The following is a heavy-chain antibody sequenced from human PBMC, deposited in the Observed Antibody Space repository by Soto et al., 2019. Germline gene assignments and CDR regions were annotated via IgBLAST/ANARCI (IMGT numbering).Heavy chain of an antibody. CDR1: GYTFTSYG. Sequence: QVPLVQSGAEVKKPGASVKVSCKASGYTFTSYGISWVRQAPGQGLEWMGWISAYNGNTNYAQKLQGRVTMTTDTSTSTAYMELRSLRSDDTAVYYCARDPTVPNGSYYYGMDVWGQGTTVTVSS. D-gene: IGHD4-4*01. CDR2: ISAYNGNT. J-gene: IGHJ6*02. V-gene: IGHV1-18*01. CDR3: ARDPTVPNGSYYYGMDV.